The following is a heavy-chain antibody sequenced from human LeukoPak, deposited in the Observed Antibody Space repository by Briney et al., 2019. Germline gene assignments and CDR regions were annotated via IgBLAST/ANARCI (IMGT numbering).Heavy chain of an antibody. J-gene: IGHJ4*02. V-gene: IGHV4-4*07. CDR2: IHTSGST. CDR1: GGSISNY. CDR3: ARDRYYYDSSGYYRLDY. D-gene: IGHD3-22*01. Sequence: SETLSLTCTVSGGSISNYWSWIRQPAGKGLEWIGRIHTSGSTNYNPSLKSRVTMSVDTSKNQCSLKLSSVTAADTAAYYCARDRYYYDSSGYYRLDYWGQGTLVTVTS.